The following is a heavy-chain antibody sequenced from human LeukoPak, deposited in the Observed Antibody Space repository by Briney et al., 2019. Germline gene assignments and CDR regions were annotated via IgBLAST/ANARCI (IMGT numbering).Heavy chain of an antibody. Sequence: PSEALSLTCAVYGGSFSGYYWTWIRQPPGKGLEWIGEINHSGSTNHNPSLKSRVTISLDTSKNQFSLKLSSVTAADTAVYYCARDRHWTNDWVFDYWGQGTLVTVSS. V-gene: IGHV4-34*01. J-gene: IGHJ4*02. CDR1: GGSFSGYY. D-gene: IGHD1/OR15-1a*01. CDR3: ARDRHWTNDWVFDY. CDR2: INHSGST.